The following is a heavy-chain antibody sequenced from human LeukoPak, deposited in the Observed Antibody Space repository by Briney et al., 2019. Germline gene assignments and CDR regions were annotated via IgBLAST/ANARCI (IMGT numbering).Heavy chain of an antibody. Sequence: SETLSLTCTVSGVSISSYYWSWIRQPAGKGLEWIGRIYTSGSTNYNPSLKSRVTMSVDTSKNQFSLKLSSVTAADTAVYYCARDRYYYDSSGYYSDFDYWGQGTLVTVSS. CDR1: GVSISSYY. J-gene: IGHJ4*02. D-gene: IGHD3-22*01. CDR2: IYTSGST. V-gene: IGHV4-4*07. CDR3: ARDRYYYDSSGYYSDFDY.